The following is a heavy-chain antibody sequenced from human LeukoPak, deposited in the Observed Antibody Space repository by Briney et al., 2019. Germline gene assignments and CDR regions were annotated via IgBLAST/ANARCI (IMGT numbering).Heavy chain of an antibody. Sequence: PGGSLRLSCAASGFTFTTYWMSWIRQAPGKGLEWVANIRQDGSEKSYVDSVKGRFTISRDNAKNSVYLQMSSLRAEDTALYYCARGGGASDYWGQGTLVTVSS. D-gene: IGHD1-26*01. CDR3: ARGGGASDY. CDR2: IRQDGSEK. CDR1: GFTFTTYW. V-gene: IGHV3-7*01. J-gene: IGHJ4*02.